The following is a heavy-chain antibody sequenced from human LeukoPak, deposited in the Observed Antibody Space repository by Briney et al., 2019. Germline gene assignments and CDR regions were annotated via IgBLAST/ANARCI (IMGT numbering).Heavy chain of an antibody. V-gene: IGHV1-2*02. J-gene: IGHJ4*02. CDR3: ARDPTLYNSYYYDSSGYSDFDY. D-gene: IGHD3-22*01. Sequence: ASVKVSCKASGYTFTGYYMHWVRQAPGQGLEWMGWINPNSGGTNYARKFQGRVTMTRDTSISTAYMELSRLRSDDTAVYYCARDPTLYNSYYYDSSGYSDFDYWGQGTLVTVSS. CDR2: INPNSGGT. CDR1: GYTFTGYY.